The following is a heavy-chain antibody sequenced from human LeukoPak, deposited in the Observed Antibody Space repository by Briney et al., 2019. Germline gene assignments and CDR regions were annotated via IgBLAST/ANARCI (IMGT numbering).Heavy chain of an antibody. J-gene: IGHJ4*02. CDR1: GYTFTSCG. V-gene: IGHV1-18*01. CDR2: ISAYNGNT. D-gene: IGHD3-10*01. CDR3: ARVSGDGSGSYYTYYFDY. Sequence: ASVKVSCKASGYTFTSCGISWVRQAPGQGLEWMGWISAYNGNTNYAQKLQGRVTMTTDTSTSTAYMELRSLRSDDTAVYYCARVSGDGSGSYYTYYFDYWGQGTLVTVSS.